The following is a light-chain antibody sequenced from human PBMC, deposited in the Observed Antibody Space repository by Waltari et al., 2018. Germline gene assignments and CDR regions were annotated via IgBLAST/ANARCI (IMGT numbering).Light chain of an antibody. CDR3: SSYAGSNNYV. Sequence: QSALTQPPSASGSPGQSVSISCTGTSSDVGGYNFVSWYQQHPGKAPKLMIYDVNKRPSGVPDRFSGSKSGNTASLTGSGLQAEDEADYYCSSYAGSNNYVFGSGTKVTVL. V-gene: IGLV2-8*01. CDR2: DVN. J-gene: IGLJ1*01. CDR1: SSDVGGYNF.